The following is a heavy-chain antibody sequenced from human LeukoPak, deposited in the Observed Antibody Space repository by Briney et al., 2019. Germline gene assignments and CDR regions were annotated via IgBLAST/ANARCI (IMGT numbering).Heavy chain of an antibody. CDR1: GGSISSYY. V-gene: IGHV4-59*12. D-gene: IGHD2/OR15-2a*01. J-gene: IGHJ4*02. Sequence: SETLSLTCTVSGGSISSYYWSWIRQPPGKGLEWIGYIYYSGSTNYNPSLKSRVTISVDTSKNQFSLKLSSVTAADTAVYYCARGLRYPFTTDLDYWGQGTLVTVSS. CDR3: ARGLRYPFTTDLDY. CDR2: IYYSGST.